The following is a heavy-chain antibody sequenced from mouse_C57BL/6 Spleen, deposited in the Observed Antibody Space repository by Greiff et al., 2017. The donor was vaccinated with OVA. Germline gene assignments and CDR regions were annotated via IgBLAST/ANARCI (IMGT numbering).Heavy chain of an antibody. D-gene: IGHD3-2*02. Sequence: VKLVESGAELMKPGASVKLSCKATGYTFTGYWIEWVKQRPGHGLEWIGVILPGSGSTNYNEKFKGKATLTVDNSSNTAYMQLSSITTEDDAIYYCARKKQTAQAPFADWGKGTLVTVSA. CDR1: GYTFTGYW. V-gene: IGHV1-9*01. J-gene: IGHJ3*01. CDR3: ARKKQTAQAPFAD. CDR2: ILPGSGST.